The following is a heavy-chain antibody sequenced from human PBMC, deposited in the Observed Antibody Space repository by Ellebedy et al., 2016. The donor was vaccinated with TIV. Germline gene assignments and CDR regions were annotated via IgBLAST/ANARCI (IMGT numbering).Heavy chain of an antibody. V-gene: IGHV3-23*01. Sequence: GESLKISCAASGFTFSNYAMSWVRQAPGKGLEWVSAISGSGDRTDYADSVKGRFTISRDNSKNTLYLQMNSLRAEDTAVYYCAKDRVAAAGTGWVDYWGQGALVTVSS. CDR1: GFTFSNYA. CDR3: AKDRVAAAGTGWVDY. D-gene: IGHD6-13*01. J-gene: IGHJ4*02. CDR2: ISGSGDRT.